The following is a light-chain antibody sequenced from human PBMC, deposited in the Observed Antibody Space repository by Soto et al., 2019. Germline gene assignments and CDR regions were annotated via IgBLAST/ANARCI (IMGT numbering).Light chain of an antibody. CDR3: QQRGNWPPWT. Sequence: IVMTQSPATLSGSPGERATLSCRASQSVKNYLAWYQHKPGQAPRLLIYGATNRATGIPARFSGSGSGTDFTLTISSLEADDFAVYYCQQRGNWPPWTFGQGTKVDIK. V-gene: IGKV3-11*01. CDR1: QSVKNY. J-gene: IGKJ1*01. CDR2: GAT.